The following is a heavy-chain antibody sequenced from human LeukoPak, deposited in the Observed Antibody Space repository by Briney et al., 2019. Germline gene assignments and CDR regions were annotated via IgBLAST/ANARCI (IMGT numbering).Heavy chain of an antibody. CDR3: AREAGYDTGGYPRDY. D-gene: IGHD2-8*02. V-gene: IGHV3-33*01. CDR2: IGYDGSNE. Sequence: RGCLRLSCAPSRFSFTNDATRCVRDAPHGWLGCVALIGYDGSNEFYADSGKGRLTISRDNSKNTLYLQMNSLRAEDTAIYYCAREAGYDTGGYPRDYWGQGTLVTVSS. J-gene: IGHJ4*02. CDR1: RFSFTNDA.